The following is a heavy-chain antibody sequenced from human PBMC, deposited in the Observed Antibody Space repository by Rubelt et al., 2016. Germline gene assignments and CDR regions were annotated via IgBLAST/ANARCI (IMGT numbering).Heavy chain of an antibody. CDR3: ARGKEGLGVTMMDY. J-gene: IGHJ4*02. CDR1: GGSFSGYY. V-gene: IGHV4-34*01. Sequence: QVQLQQWGAGLLKPSETLSLTCAVYGGSFSGYYWSWIRQPPGKGLEWIGAINHSGSTNYNPSLKSRVTISVDTSKNQFSLKLSSVTAADTAVYYCARGKEGLGVTMMDYWGQGTLVTVSS. D-gene: IGHD3-22*01. CDR2: INHSGST.